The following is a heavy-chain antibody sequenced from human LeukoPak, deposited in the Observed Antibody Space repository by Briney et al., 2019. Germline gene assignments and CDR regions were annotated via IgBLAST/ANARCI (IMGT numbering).Heavy chain of an antibody. D-gene: IGHD2-2*01. V-gene: IGHV3-11*01. CDR1: GFTFSDYY. J-gene: IGHJ6*02. CDR2: ISSSGSTI. CDR3: ARDLSTSWSVYYYGMDV. Sequence: PGGSLRLSCAASGFTFSDYYMSWIRQAPGKGLEWVSYISSSGSTIYCADSVKGRFTISRDNAKNSLYLQMNSLRAEDTAVYYCARDLSTSWSVYYYGMDVWGQGTTVTVSS.